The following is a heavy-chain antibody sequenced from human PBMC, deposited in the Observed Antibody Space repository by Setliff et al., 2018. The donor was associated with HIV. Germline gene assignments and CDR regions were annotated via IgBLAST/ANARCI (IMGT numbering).Heavy chain of an antibody. Sequence: PSETLSLTCTVSGGSISSGSYYWSWIRQPAGKGLEWIGRIYTTGITNYIPSLKSRVTISLDTSKNQFSLKLTSVTAADTAVYYCARGPRPVDVDYYYMDVWGKGTRSPSP. CDR2: IYTTGIT. V-gene: IGHV4-61*02. CDR3: ARGPRPVDVDYYYMDV. CDR1: GGSISSGSYY. J-gene: IGHJ6*03.